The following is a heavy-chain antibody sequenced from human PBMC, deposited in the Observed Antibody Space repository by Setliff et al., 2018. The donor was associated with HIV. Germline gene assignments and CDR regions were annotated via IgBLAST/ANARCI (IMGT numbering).Heavy chain of an antibody. J-gene: IGHJ3*02. CDR2: IKINSGGT. V-gene: IGHV1-2*02. D-gene: IGHD4-17*01. Sequence: AASVKVSCKASGYTFTGYYMHWVRQAPGQGLEWMGWIKINSGGTKFTQKFQGRVTMTRDTSLSTAYMELSRLRSDDTAVYYCVREGAGPTDDAFDIWGQGTMVTVS. CDR1: GYTFTGYY. CDR3: VREGAGPTDDAFDI.